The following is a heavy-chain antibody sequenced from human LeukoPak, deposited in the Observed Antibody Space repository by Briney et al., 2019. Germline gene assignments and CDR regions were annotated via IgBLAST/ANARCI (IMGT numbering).Heavy chain of an antibody. CDR2: ISYDGSNK. D-gene: IGHD3-9*01. V-gene: IGHV3-30*01. J-gene: IGHJ6*03. Sequence: GGSLRLSCAASGFTFSSYAMHWVRQAPGKGLEWVAVISYDGSNKYYADSVKGRFTISRDNSKNTLYLRMNSLRAEDTAVYYCARDSFDFDWSRANYYYYYMDVWGKGTTVTVSS. CDR3: ARDSFDFDWSRANYYYYYMDV. CDR1: GFTFSSYA.